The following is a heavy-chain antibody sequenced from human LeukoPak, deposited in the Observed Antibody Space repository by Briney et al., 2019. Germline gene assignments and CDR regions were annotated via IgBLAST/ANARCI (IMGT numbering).Heavy chain of an antibody. CDR1: GFTFSRYA. V-gene: IGHV3-64D*06. J-gene: IGHJ3*02. CDR2: ISGNGGST. Sequence: GGSLRLSCAASGFTFSRYAMHWVRQAPGKGLESVSGISGNGGSTYYADSVKGRFTISRDNSKSTLYLQMSSLRAEDTAVYYCAWELPRTDAFDIWGQGTLVTVSS. D-gene: IGHD3-10*01. CDR3: AWELPRTDAFDI.